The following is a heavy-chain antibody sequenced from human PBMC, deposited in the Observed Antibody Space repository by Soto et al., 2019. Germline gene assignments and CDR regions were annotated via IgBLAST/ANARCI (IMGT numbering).Heavy chain of an antibody. D-gene: IGHD6-13*01. CDR3: ARLRASTWYMGGYLDY. Sequence: QVQLVESGGGLVKPGGSLRLSCAASGFTFSDYYMSWIRQAPGKGLEWVSYIVSSSTYTNYADSVKGRFTISRDNAKNSLYLEMNSLRAEDTALYYCARLRASTWYMGGYLDYWGQGTLVTVSS. J-gene: IGHJ4*02. CDR2: IVSSSTYT. V-gene: IGHV3-11*06. CDR1: GFTFSDYY.